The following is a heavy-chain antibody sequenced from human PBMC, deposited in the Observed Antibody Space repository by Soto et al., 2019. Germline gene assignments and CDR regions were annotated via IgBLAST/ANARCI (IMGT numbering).Heavy chain of an antibody. CDR3: AKAYYYDSSGYYSPYFDY. V-gene: IGHV3-21*01. CDR2: ISSTTNYI. CDR1: GFTFTRYS. J-gene: IGHJ4*02. D-gene: IGHD3-22*01. Sequence: GGSLRLSCAASGFTFTRYSMNCVRQAPGKGLEWVSSISSTTNYIYYADSMKGRFTVSRDNAKNSVYLEMNSLSAEDTAVYYCAKAYYYDSSGYYSPYFDYWGQGTLVTASS.